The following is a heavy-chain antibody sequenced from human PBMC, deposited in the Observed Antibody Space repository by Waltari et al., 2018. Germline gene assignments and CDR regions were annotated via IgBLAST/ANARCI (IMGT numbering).Heavy chain of an antibody. Sequence: EVQLVESGGGLVKPGGSLRLSCVVSGLNFRSYSMNWVRQAPGKGLEGVSYSSVGSDYIYYADAVKGRFTISRDNAKNSLYLQMNRLRTDDTAVYYCARDFYCSDGRCTDYWGQGTLVTVSS. J-gene: IGHJ4*02. CDR1: GLNFRSYS. CDR3: ARDFYCSDGRCTDY. CDR2: SSVGSDYI. V-gene: IGHV3-21*01. D-gene: IGHD2-15*01.